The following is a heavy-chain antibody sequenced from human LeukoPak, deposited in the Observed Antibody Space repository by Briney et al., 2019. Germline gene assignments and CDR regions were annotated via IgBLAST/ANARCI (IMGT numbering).Heavy chain of an antibody. V-gene: IGHV1-24*01. CDR3: ATLSYDISSDYYDNLFDP. CDR2: FDPEYGGT. Sequence: GASVKVSCKVSGYTFTELSIHWVRQAPGKGLEWMGGFDPEYGGTIYAQKFQGRVSMTADTSTDTAYMELSSLRSEDTAVYFCATLSYDISSDYYDNLFDPWGQGTLVTVSS. D-gene: IGHD3-3*01. J-gene: IGHJ5*02. CDR1: GYTFTELS.